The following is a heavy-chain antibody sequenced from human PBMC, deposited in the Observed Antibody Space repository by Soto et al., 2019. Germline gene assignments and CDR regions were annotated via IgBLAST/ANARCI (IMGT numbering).Heavy chain of an antibody. D-gene: IGHD3-10*01. CDR3: AQTPWGRYYTHYFDH. V-gene: IGHV3-30*03. J-gene: IGHJ4*02. Sequence: QVQLVESGGGVVRPGGSLRLSCAASGFTFSVDAMHWVRQAPGKGLEWVACISFDGTNIYYADSVKGRLAISRDNSESTLYLQMNSLRPQDTAVYYCAQTPWGRYYTHYFDHWGQGTLVTVSS. CDR2: ISFDGTNI. CDR1: GFTFSVDA.